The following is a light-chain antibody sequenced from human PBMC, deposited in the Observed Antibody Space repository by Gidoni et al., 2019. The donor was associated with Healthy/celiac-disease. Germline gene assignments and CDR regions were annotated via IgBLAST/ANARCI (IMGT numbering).Light chain of an antibody. V-gene: IGKV4-1*01. Sequence: DIVMIQSSDSLAVPLGERATINCKSSQSVLYSSNNKNYLAWYQQKPGQPPKLLIYWASTRESGVPDRFSGSGSGTDFTLTISSLQSEDVAVYYCQQYYSTPPLTFGGGTKVEIK. CDR1: QSVLYSSNNKNY. CDR3: QQYYSTPPLT. CDR2: WAS. J-gene: IGKJ4*01.